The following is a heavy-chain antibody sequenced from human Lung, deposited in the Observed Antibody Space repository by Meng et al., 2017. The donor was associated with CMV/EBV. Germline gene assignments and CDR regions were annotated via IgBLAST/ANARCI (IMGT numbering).Heavy chain of an antibody. CDR1: GFTVSSNY. Sequence: GESXKISCAASGFTVSSNYMSWVRQAPGKGLEWVSVIYSGGSTYYADSVKGRFTISRDNSKNTLYLQMNSLRAEDTAVYYCARDGVEGDDYWCQGTLVTVSS. D-gene: IGHD3-16*01. CDR2: IYSGGST. CDR3: ARDGVEGDDY. J-gene: IGHJ4*02. V-gene: IGHV3-66*02.